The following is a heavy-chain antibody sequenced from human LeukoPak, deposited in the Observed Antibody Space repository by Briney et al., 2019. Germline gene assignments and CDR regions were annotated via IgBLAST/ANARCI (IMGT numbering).Heavy chain of an antibody. CDR1: GFTFSSYS. D-gene: IGHD4-17*01. V-gene: IGHV3-21*01. CDR3: ARDSATVTTDY. CDR2: ISSSSSYI. Sequence: GGSLRLSCAASGFTFSSYSMNWVRQAPGKGLEWVSSISSSSSYIYYADSVKGRFTISRDNAKDSLYLQMNSLRAEDTAVYYCARDSATVTTDYWGQGTLVTVSS. J-gene: IGHJ4*02.